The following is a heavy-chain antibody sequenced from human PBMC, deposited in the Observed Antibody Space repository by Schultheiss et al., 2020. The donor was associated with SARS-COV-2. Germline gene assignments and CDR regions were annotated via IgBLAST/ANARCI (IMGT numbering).Heavy chain of an antibody. CDR1: GFTFGDYG. CDR3: ARESRRTGAVGWFDP. Sequence: GGSLRLSCAASGFTFGDYGMSWVRQAPGKGLEWVSYISSSGSTIYYADSVKGRFTISRDNAKNSLYLQMNCLRAEDTAVYYCARESRRTGAVGWFDPWGQGTLVTVSS. V-gene: IGHV3-48*04. CDR2: ISSSGSTI. D-gene: IGHD1-14*01. J-gene: IGHJ5*02.